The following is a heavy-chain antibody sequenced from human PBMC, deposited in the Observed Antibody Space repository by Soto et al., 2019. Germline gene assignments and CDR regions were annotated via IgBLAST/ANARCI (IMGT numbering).Heavy chain of an antibody. CDR1: GGSISSYY. Sequence: PSETLSLTCTVSGGSISSYYWSWIRQPPGKGLEWIGYIYYSGSTNYNPSLKSRVTISVDTSKNQFSLKLSSVTAADTAVYYCARFRGYDFWSGYPRTQNYFDYWGQGTLVTVSS. J-gene: IGHJ4*02. CDR2: IYYSGST. D-gene: IGHD3-3*01. CDR3: ARFRGYDFWSGYPRTQNYFDY. V-gene: IGHV4-59*01.